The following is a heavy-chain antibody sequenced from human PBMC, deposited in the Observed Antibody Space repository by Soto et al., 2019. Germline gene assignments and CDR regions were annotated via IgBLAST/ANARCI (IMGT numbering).Heavy chain of an antibody. CDR2: IYYIGST. CDR3: ARSVFP. CDR1: GGSISSGGYY. V-gene: IGHV4-31*03. J-gene: IGHJ5*02. Sequence: QVQLQESGPGLVKPSQTLSLTCTVSGGSISSGGYYWNWIRQHPGKGLEWIGYIYYIGSTYNNPSPKSRVTISLVAAKTQFPLKLSSVTAADTAVYYCARSVFPWGQGTLVTVSS.